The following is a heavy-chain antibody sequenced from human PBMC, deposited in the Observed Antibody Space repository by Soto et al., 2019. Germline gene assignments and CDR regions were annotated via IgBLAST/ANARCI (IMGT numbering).Heavy chain of an antibody. CDR3: ARTGRSWNYEHNWFDP. V-gene: IGHV5-10-1*03. Sequence: EVQLVQSGAEVKKPGESLRISCKGSGYSFTSYWISWVRQMPGKGLEWMGRIDPSDSYTNYSPSFQGHVTISADKSISTAYLQWSSLKASDTAMYYCARTGRSWNYEHNWFDPWGQGTLVTVSS. CDR1: GYSFTSYW. CDR2: IDPSDSYT. J-gene: IGHJ5*02. D-gene: IGHD1-7*01.